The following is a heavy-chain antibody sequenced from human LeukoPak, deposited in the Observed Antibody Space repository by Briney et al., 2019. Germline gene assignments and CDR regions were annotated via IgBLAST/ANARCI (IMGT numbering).Heavy chain of an antibody. CDR3: AKDQDLYYYDSSGYVFDY. D-gene: IGHD3-22*01. J-gene: IGHJ4*01. Sequence: RSGGSLRLSCAASGFTFDDYAMHWVRQAPGKGLEWVSGISWNNGSIGYADSVKGRFTISRDNAKNSLYLQMNSLRAEDTALYYCAKDQDLYYYDSSGYVFDYWGQGTLVTVSS. CDR2: ISWNNGSI. CDR1: GFTFDDYA. V-gene: IGHV3-9*01.